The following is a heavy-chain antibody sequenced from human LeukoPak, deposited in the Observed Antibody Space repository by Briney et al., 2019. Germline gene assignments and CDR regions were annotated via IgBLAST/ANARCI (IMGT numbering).Heavy chain of an antibody. Sequence: GGSLRLSCAASGFTFSNAWMSWVRQAPGKGLEWVGRIKSKTDGGTTDYAAPVKGRLTISRDDSKNTLYLQMNSLKTEDTAVYYCTTDSYDSSGYYYWGQGTLVTVSS. CDR3: TTDSYDSSGYYY. V-gene: IGHV3-15*01. CDR1: GFTFSNAW. J-gene: IGHJ4*02. CDR2: IKSKTDGGTT. D-gene: IGHD3-22*01.